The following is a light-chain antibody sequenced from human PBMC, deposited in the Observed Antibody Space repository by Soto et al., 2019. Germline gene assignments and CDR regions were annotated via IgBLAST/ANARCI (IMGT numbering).Light chain of an antibody. V-gene: IGKV3D-20*02. CDR2: GIS. CDR1: HTISSSY. Sequence: IVLTQSPGTLSLSPEEEATLSCRASHTISSSYLAWYQQKPGQAPRLLMYGISRRATGIPDRFSGSGSGTDFTLTISSLEPEDFAVYYCQQRSNWPTFGQGTKVDIK. J-gene: IGKJ1*01. CDR3: QQRSNWPT.